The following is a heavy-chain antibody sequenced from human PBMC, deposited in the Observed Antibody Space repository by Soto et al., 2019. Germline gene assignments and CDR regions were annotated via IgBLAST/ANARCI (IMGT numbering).Heavy chain of an antibody. CDR1: GGSISSYY. J-gene: IGHJ4*02. D-gene: IGHD4-17*01. CDR3: ARHLDYGDYFDY. Sequence: SVTLSLTCTVSGGSISSYYWSWIRQPPGKGLEWIGYIYYSGSTNYNPSLKSRVTISVDTSKNQFSLKLSSVTAADTAVYYCARHLDYGDYFDYWGQGTLVTVSS. CDR2: IYYSGST. V-gene: IGHV4-59*08.